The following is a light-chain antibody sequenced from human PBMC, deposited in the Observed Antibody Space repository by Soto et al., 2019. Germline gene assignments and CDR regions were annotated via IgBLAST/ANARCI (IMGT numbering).Light chain of an antibody. CDR1: QSIIRY. CDR2: AAS. V-gene: IGKV1-39*01. CDR3: QQSYTAPYT. Sequence: DLQMTQSPSSLSASVGDRVTITCRASQSIIRYLNWYQKKPGKAPKLLIYAASSLQSGIPSRFSGGGSGTDFILTISSLQPEDFATYYCQQSYTAPYTFGQGTKLEIK. J-gene: IGKJ2*01.